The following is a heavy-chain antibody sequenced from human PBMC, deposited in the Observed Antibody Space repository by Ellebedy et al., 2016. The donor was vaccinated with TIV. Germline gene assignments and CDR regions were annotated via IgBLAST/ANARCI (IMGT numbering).Heavy chain of an antibody. J-gene: IGHJ4*02. CDR2: ISSSSSYI. CDR3: ARGPGGSGSYCSY. Sequence: PGGSLRLSCAASGFTFSSYAMSWVRQAPGKGLEWVSSISSSSSYIYYADSVKGRFTISRDNAKNSLYLQMNSLRAEDTAVYYCARGPGGSGSYCSYWGQGTLVTVSS. V-gene: IGHV3-21*01. D-gene: IGHD3-10*01. CDR1: GFTFSSYA.